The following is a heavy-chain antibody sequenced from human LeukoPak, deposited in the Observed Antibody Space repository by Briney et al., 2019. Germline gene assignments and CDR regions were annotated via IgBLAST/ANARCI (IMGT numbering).Heavy chain of an antibody. Sequence: GGSLRFSCAASGFTFSGSAMHWVRQASGKGLEWFGRIRSKANSYATAYAASVKGRFTISRDASKNTAYLQMNSLKTEDTAVYYCTMPGRYCSSTGCYTFDPWGQGTLVTVSS. CDR2: IRSKANSYAT. V-gene: IGHV3-73*01. J-gene: IGHJ5*02. CDR1: GFTFSGSA. D-gene: IGHD2-2*02. CDR3: TMPGRYCSSTGCYTFDP.